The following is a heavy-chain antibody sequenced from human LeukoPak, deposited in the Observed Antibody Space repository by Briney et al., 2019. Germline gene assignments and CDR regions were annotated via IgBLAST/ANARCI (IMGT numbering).Heavy chain of an antibody. CDR1: GGSISSSTYF. Sequence: PSETLSLTCTVSGGSISSSTYFWGWIRQPPGKGLEWIGSIYYYSGSTNYNPSLKSRVTISVDTSKNQFSLKLSSVTAADTAVYYCARFRRLLWFGDYYFDYWGQGTLVTVSS. D-gene: IGHD3-10*01. CDR2: IYYYSGST. CDR3: ARFRRLLWFGDYYFDY. J-gene: IGHJ4*02. V-gene: IGHV4-39*07.